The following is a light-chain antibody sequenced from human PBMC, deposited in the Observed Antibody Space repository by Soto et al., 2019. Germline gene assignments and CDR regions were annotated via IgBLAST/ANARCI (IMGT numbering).Light chain of an antibody. Sequence: QSALTQPASVSGSPGQSLTISCTGASSDVGGYPYVSWFQHHPGKAPKLMIYEVSNRPSGVSNRFSASKSGNTASLTISGLQADDEADYYCSSYTSYSTWVFGGGTKLTVL. CDR2: EVS. J-gene: IGLJ3*02. CDR3: SSYTSYSTWV. V-gene: IGLV2-14*01. CDR1: SSDVGGYPY.